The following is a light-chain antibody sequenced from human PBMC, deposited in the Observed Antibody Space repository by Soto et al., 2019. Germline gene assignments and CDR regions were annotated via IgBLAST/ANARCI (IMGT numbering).Light chain of an antibody. J-gene: IGKJ5*01. V-gene: IGKV3-20*01. CDR3: QQYGSSPT. CDR1: QSVTRGY. Sequence: EIVLAPSTSTPSLSPGGKGTPSSRASQSVTRGYLAWYQQKPGQAPRLLIYGASSRATGIPDRFSGSGSGTDFTLTISRLEPEDFAVYYCQQYGSSPTFGQGTRLEI. CDR2: GAS.